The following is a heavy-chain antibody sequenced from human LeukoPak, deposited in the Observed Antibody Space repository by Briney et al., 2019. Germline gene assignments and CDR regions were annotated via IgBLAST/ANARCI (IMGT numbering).Heavy chain of an antibody. CDR1: GYTFTSYD. Sequence: ASVKVSCKASGYTFTSYDINWVRQAPGQGLEWMGVIIPIFGTANYAQKFQGRVTITADKSTSTAYMELSSLRSEDTAVYYCARGGRHVYSSGWSDPFDPWGQGTLVTVSS. CDR3: ARGGRHVYSSGWSDPFDP. J-gene: IGHJ5*02. D-gene: IGHD6-19*01. V-gene: IGHV1-69*06. CDR2: IIPIFGTA.